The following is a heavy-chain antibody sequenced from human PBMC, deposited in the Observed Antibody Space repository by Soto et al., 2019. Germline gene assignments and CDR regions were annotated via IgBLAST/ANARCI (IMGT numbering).Heavy chain of an antibody. D-gene: IGHD3-3*01. V-gene: IGHV4-38-2*02. CDR1: GYSISSGSY. CDR3: ARPLRDFWSGYYKERVWFDP. CDR2: IYHGGTT. J-gene: IGHJ5*02. Sequence: PSETLSLTCTVSGYSISSGSYWAWIRQPPGKGPEWIASIYHGGTTFYNPSLKSRITISVDTSNNQSSLKLSSVTAADTAVYYCARPLRDFWSGYYKERVWFDPWGQGTLVTVSS.